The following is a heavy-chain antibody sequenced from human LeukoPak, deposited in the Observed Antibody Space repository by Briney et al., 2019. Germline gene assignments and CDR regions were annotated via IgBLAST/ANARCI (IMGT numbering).Heavy chain of an antibody. V-gene: IGHV1-3*01. Sequence: ASVKVSCKASGYTFTGYYMHWVRQAPGQGLEWMGWINAGNGNTKYSQKFQGRVTITRDTSASTAYMELSSLRSEDTAMYYCARGDYGGNEPTDYWGQGTLVTVSS. CDR1: GYTFTGYY. J-gene: IGHJ4*02. CDR3: ARGDYGGNEPTDY. CDR2: INAGNGNT. D-gene: IGHD4-23*01.